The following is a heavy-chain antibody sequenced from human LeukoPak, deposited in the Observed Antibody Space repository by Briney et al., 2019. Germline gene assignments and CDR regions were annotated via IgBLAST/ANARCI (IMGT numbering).Heavy chain of an antibody. Sequence: QSGGSLRLSCAPWGFTFCSYWMTWVRQPPGKGGEWVANIKQDGSEKNYVDSVKGRFTISRDNSKNSLYLQMNSLRAADTAVYYCARAPPRHVQVPCYWGQGTRVTVS. CDR1: GFTFCSYW. J-gene: IGHJ4*02. CDR2: IKQDGSEK. D-gene: IGHD1-1*01. CDR3: ARAPPRHVQVPCY. V-gene: IGHV3-7*03.